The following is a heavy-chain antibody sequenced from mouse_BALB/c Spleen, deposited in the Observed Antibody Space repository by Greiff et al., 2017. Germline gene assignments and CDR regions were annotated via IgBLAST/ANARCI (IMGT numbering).Heavy chain of an antibody. CDR3: TRDPGWAY. J-gene: IGHJ3*01. V-gene: IGHV5-6-4*01. CDR2: ISSGGSYT. Sequence: LVESGGGLVKPGGSLKLSCAASGFTFSSYTMSWVRQTPEKRLEWVATISSGGSYTYYPDSVKGRFTISRDNAKNTLYLQMSSLKSEDTAMYYCTRDPGWAYWGQGTLVTVSA. CDR1: GFTFSSYT. D-gene: IGHD1-2*01.